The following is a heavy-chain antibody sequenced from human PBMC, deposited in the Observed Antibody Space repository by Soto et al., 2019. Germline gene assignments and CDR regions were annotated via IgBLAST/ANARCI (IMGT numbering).Heavy chain of an antibody. V-gene: IGHV3-48*01. CDR1: GFTFSSYS. CDR2: ISSSSSTI. Sequence: EVQLVESGGGLVQPGGSLRLSCAASGFTFSSYSMNWVRQAPGKGLEWVSYISSSSSTIYYADSVKGRFTISRDNAKNSLYLQINSLRAEDTAVYYCERDPMITFGGVIGRGAFDSWGQGTMVTVSS. J-gene: IGHJ3*02. D-gene: IGHD3-16*02. CDR3: ERDPMITFGGVIGRGAFDS.